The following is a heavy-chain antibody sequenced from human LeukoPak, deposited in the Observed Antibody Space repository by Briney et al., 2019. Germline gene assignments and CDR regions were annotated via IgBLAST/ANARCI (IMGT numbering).Heavy chain of an antibody. CDR2: ISYSGST. D-gene: IGHD2-21*02. CDR3: ARVGEFVVVTASTHSYYMDV. CDR1: GGSFSSSSYY. J-gene: IGHJ6*03. V-gene: IGHV4-39*07. Sequence: SETLSPTCTVSGGSFSSSSYYWGWLRQPPGKGLEWIGSISYSGSTYDNPSLKSRVTISVDTSKNQFSLKLSSVTAADTAVYCCARVGEFVVVTASTHSYYMDVWGKGITVTVSS.